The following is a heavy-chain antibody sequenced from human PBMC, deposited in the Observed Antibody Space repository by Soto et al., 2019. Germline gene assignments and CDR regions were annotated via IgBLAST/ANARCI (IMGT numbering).Heavy chain of an antibody. CDR1: GFTFSKAW. J-gene: IGHJ4*01. V-gene: IGHV3-15*07. CDR2: IKRKTDGGTT. Sequence: PGGSMRLSCAASGFTFSKAWINWVGQAPGKGMEWVGRIKRKTDGGTTDFAAPVKGRFAISRDDSKNMVYLQMNSLKSEDTGVYYCGLMLDVYWGHGTLVTGSS. D-gene: IGHD2-8*01. CDR3: GLMLDVY.